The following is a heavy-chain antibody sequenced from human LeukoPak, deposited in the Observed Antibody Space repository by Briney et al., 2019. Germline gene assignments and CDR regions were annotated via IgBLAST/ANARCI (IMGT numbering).Heavy chain of an antibody. Sequence: SETLSLTCTVSGGSISGTVYYWGWIRHPPGKGLEWIGRIYYSGSTYYNPSLKSRVTISVDTSKNQFSLRVSSVTAADTAVYFCARGPYSYDSSGAFDIWGQETMVTVSS. J-gene: IGHJ3*02. CDR2: IYYSGST. D-gene: IGHD3-22*01. V-gene: IGHV4-39*02. CDR1: GGSISGTVYY. CDR3: ARGPYSYDSSGAFDI.